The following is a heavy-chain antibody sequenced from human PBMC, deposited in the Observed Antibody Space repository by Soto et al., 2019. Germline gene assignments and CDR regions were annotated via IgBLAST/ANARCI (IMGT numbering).Heavy chain of an antibody. Sequence: EVQLVESGGGLVQPGGSLRLSCAASGFTFSSYWMHWVRQAPGKGLVWVSRINSDGSSTSYADSVKGRFTISRDNAKNTLYLQMNSLRAEDTAVYYCARDGYPPYYDFWSGSGAKYYFDYWGQGTLVTVSS. J-gene: IGHJ4*02. D-gene: IGHD3-3*01. V-gene: IGHV3-74*01. CDR3: ARDGYPPYYDFWSGSGAKYYFDY. CDR1: GFTFSSYW. CDR2: INSDGSST.